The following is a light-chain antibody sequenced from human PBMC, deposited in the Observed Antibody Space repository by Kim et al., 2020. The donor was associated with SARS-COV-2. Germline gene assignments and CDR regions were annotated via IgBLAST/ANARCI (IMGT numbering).Light chain of an antibody. CDR2: YDS. CDR3: QVWDSSSDHDVV. J-gene: IGLJ2*01. Sequence: SYELTQPPSVSVAPGKTARITCGGNNIGSKSVHWYQQKPGQAPVLVIYYDSDWPSGIPERFSGSNSGNTATLTISRVEAGDEADYYCQVWDSSSDHDVVFGGGTQLTVL. V-gene: IGLV3-21*04. CDR1: NIGSKS.